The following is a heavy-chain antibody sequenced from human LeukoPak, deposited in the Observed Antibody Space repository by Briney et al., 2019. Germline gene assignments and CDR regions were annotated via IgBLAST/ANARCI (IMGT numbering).Heavy chain of an antibody. J-gene: IGHJ4*02. CDR3: AKRPMLGELLDQFGY. V-gene: IGHV3-23*01. D-gene: IGHD3-10*02. Sequence: QPGGSLRLSCAASGFTFSSYAMSWVRQAPGKGLEWVSAISGSGGSTYYADSVKGRFTISRDNSKNTLYLQMNCLRAEDTAVYYCAKRPMLGELLDQFGYWGQGTLVTVSS. CDR1: GFTFSSYA. CDR2: ISGSGGST.